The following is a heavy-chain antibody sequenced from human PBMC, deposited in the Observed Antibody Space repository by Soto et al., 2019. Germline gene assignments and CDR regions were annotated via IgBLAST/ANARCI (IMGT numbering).Heavy chain of an antibody. CDR2: IGGDGYKQ. J-gene: IGHJ4*02. CDR1: EFIFSDYA. Sequence: PGGSLRLSCVASEFIFSDYAMSWVRQAPGKGPEWVAVIGGDGYKQEYADSVKGRFTISRDNSKNTLYLQMNSLRAEDTAAYYCARVNQWELLGPVGDIDYWGQGTLVTVSS. V-gene: IGHV3-23*01. CDR3: ARVNQWELLGPVGDIDY. D-gene: IGHD1-26*01.